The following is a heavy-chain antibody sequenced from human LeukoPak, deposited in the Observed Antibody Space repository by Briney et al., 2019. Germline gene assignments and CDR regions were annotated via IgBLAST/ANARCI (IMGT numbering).Heavy chain of an antibody. J-gene: IGHJ5*02. Sequence: ASVRVSCKSSGYKFTAYYIHWIRQAPGQGLEWMGWVNPDSGDTNCTQKYQGRLTLTRDTSVTTVYMELSSLTSGDTAVYYCARVWDAGGWSNWFDPWGQGTLVTVSS. V-gene: IGHV1-2*02. D-gene: IGHD6-19*01. CDR3: ARVWDAGGWSNWFDP. CDR1: GYKFTAYY. CDR2: VNPDSGDT.